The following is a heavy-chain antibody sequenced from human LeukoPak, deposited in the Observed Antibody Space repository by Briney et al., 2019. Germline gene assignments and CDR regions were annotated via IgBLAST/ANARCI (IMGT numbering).Heavy chain of an antibody. CDR2: LSPSGADT. CDR3: ARRAYNWGAFDI. CDR1: GFTFTNYA. J-gene: IGHJ3*02. V-gene: IGHV3-23*01. D-gene: IGHD5-24*01. Sequence: PGGSLRLPCAASGFTFTNYAMNWVRQAPGKGLEWVSTLSPSGADTYYADSVKGRFTISRDISKNTLYLQMNSLRAEDTAVYYCARRAYNWGAFDIWGQGTMVTVSS.